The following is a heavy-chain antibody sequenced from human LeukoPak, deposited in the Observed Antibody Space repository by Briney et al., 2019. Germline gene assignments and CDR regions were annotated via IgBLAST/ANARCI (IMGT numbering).Heavy chain of an antibody. V-gene: IGHV3-23*01. Sequence: PGGSLRLSCAASGFTFSSYSMNWVRQAPGKGLEWVSAISGSGGSTYYADSVKGRFTISRDNSKNTLYLQMNSLRAEDTAVYYCAKIKSSGGTWDAFDIWGQGTMVTVSS. CDR2: ISGSGGST. D-gene: IGHD6-19*01. J-gene: IGHJ3*02. CDR3: AKIKSSGGTWDAFDI. CDR1: GFTFSSYS.